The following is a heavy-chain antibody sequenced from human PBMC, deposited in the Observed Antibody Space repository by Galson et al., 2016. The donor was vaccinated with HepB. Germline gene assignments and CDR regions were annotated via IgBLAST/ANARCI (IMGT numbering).Heavy chain of an antibody. CDR3: SKNGWNCVDY. D-gene: IGHD1-7*01. Sequence: SLRLSCAASGLTFSNYWLIWVRQAPGKGPEWVANINHDGSHMSYVDSVRGRFTISRDNTKNSLYLQMNSLRVEDTAVYYCSKNGWNCVDYWGQGTLVTVSS. CDR1: GLTFSNYW. V-gene: IGHV3-7*02. CDR2: INHDGSHM. J-gene: IGHJ4*02.